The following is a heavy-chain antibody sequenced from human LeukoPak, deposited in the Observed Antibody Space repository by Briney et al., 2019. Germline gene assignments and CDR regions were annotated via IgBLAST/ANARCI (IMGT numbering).Heavy chain of an antibody. Sequence: NPSETLSLTCAVYGGSFSGYYWSWIRQPPGKGLEWIGEINHSGSTNYNPSLKSRVTISVDTSKNQFSLKLSSVTAADTAVYCCARGTYSSGWSNYYYYMDVWGKGTTVTVSS. V-gene: IGHV4-34*01. CDR1: GGSFSGYY. CDR3: ARGTYSSGWSNYYYYMDV. J-gene: IGHJ6*03. D-gene: IGHD6-19*01. CDR2: INHSGST.